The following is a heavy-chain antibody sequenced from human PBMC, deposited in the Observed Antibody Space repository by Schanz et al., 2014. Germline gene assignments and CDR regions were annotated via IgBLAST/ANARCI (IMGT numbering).Heavy chain of an antibody. V-gene: IGHV3-21*05. CDR1: GFSLSSYN. Sequence: VQLVESGGGLVKPGESLRLSCAASGFSLSSYNMNWVRQAPGKGLEWVSYVSSNNIYTKYADSVRGRFTISRDNSKNTLDLQMISLTSEDTAMYYCARDRGFMVTHNDALDLWGQGTMVSVSS. CDR3: ARDRGFMVTHNDALDL. D-gene: IGHD3-10*01. CDR2: VSSNNIYT. J-gene: IGHJ3*01.